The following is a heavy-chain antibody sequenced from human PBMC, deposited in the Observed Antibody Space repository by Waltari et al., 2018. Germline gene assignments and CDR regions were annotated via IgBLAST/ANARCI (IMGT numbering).Heavy chain of an antibody. Sequence: QLQLQESGPGLVKPSETLSLTCTVSGGSISSSSYYWGWIRQPPGKGLEWIGSIYYSGSTYYNHALKSRVTISVDTSKNQFSLKLSSVTAADTAVYYCARESAYTVTTGNLGFDYWGQGTLVTVSS. CDR3: ARESAYTVTTGNLGFDY. D-gene: IGHD4-4*01. J-gene: IGHJ4*02. CDR2: IYYSGST. CDR1: GGSISSSSYY. V-gene: IGHV4-39*07.